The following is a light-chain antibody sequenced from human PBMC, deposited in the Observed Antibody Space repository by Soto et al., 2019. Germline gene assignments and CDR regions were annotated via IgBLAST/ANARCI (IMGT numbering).Light chain of an antibody. CDR1: SSNIGNNY. V-gene: IGLV1-51*02. Sequence: QSVLTQPPSVSAAPGQKVTISCSGSSSNIGNNYVSWYQQLPGTAPELLIFENNKRPSGIPDRFSASKSGTSATLAITGLQTRDAADYYCGTWDNSLSLPYVFGTGTKVTVL. CDR2: ENN. CDR3: GTWDNSLSLPYV. J-gene: IGLJ1*01.